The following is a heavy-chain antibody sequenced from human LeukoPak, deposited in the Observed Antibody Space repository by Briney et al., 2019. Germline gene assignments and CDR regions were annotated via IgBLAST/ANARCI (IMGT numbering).Heavy chain of an antibody. Sequence: GGSLRLSCVASGLTFITYAMSWVRQAPGKGLHWVSTISGSGSSTYYSDSVKGRFTISRDNSKNTLYLQMNSLRADDTAVYYCAKEGQQVFYYYMDVWGKGTTVTVSS. J-gene: IGHJ6*03. CDR1: GLTFITYA. CDR2: ISGSGSST. D-gene: IGHD6-13*01. CDR3: AKEGQQVFYYYMDV. V-gene: IGHV3-23*01.